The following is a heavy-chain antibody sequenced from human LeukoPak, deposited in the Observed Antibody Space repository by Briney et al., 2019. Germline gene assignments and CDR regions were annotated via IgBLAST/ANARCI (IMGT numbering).Heavy chain of an antibody. V-gene: IGHV1-46*01. CDR2: INPSGGST. Sequence: ASVKVSCKASGYTFTSYYMHWVRRAPGQGLEWMGIINPSGGSTSYAQKFQGRVTMTRDTSTSTVYMELSSLRSEDTAVYYCARGGPFPSSSSSREYYLDYWGQGTLVTVSS. CDR3: ARGGPFPSSSSSREYYLDY. D-gene: IGHD6-6*01. CDR1: GYTFTSYY. J-gene: IGHJ4*02.